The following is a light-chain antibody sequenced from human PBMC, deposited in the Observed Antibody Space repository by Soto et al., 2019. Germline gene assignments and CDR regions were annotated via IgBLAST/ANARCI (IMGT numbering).Light chain of an antibody. CDR2: DAS. V-gene: IGKV1D-13*01. CDR1: QAISSS. Sequence: ADQLTQSPAALSASVGDRVAITCRASQAISSSLAWYQQKPGKRPKLLIDDASTLQSGVPSRFSGTASGTDFTLTINSLQPEDFATYYCQQFNNWPVTFGPGTKVDI. CDR3: QQFNNWPVT. J-gene: IGKJ3*01.